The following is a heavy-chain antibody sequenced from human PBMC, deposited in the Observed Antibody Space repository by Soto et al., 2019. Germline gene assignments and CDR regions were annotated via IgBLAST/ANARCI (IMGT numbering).Heavy chain of an antibody. V-gene: IGHV4-30-4*02. CDR2: IYYSGST. D-gene: IGHD5-18*01. CDR1: GGSISSGDYY. CDR3: ARDPLWGTAMVLWYFDL. J-gene: IGHJ2*01. Sequence: SETLSLTCTVSGGSISSGDYYWSWIRQPPGKGLEWIGYIYYSGSTYYNPSLKSRVTISVDTSKNQFSLRAEDTAVYYCARDPLWGTAMVLWYFDLWGRGTLVTVSS.